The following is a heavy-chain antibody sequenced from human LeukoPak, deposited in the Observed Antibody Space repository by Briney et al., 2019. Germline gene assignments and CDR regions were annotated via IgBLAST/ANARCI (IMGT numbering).Heavy chain of an antibody. Sequence: PSQTLSLTGTVSGGSISSGSYYWSWIRQPAGKGLEWIGRIYTSGSTNYNPSLKSRVTISVDTSKNQFSLKLSSVTAADTAVYYCARDGRGSSSPFDYWGQGTLVTVSS. V-gene: IGHV4-61*02. CDR2: IYTSGST. CDR3: ARDGRGSSSPFDY. CDR1: GGSISSGSYY. D-gene: IGHD6-6*01. J-gene: IGHJ4*02.